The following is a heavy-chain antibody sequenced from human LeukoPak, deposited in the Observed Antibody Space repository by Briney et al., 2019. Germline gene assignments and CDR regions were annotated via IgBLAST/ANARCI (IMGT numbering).Heavy chain of an antibody. CDR3: ASHRLNA. D-gene: IGHD3-16*01. J-gene: IGHJ5*02. CDR1: GFAFTDYY. CDR2: IKSNNGGT. V-gene: IGHV1-2*02. Sequence: ASVKVPCKASGFAFTDYYVHWVRQAPGQGLEWMGCIKSNNGGTDYAQKFQGRVTMTRDTSINTAYVELSGLRSDDTALYYCASHRLNAWGQGTLVTVSS.